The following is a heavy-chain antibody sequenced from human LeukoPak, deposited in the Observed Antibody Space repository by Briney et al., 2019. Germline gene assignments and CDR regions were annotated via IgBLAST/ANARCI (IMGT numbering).Heavy chain of an antibody. Sequence: GGSLRLSCAASGFTFSSYWMSWVRQAPGKGLEWVSFIYSGVTHYSDSVKGRFTISRDNPKNTLYLQMNSLRAEDTAVYYCARRAGAYSHPYDYWGQGTLVTVSS. D-gene: IGHD4/OR15-4a*01. J-gene: IGHJ4*02. V-gene: IGHV3-53*01. CDR1: GFTFSSYW. CDR2: IYSGVT. CDR3: ARRAGAYSHPYDY.